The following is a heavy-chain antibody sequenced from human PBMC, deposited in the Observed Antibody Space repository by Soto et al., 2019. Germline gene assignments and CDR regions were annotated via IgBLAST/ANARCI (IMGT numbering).Heavy chain of an antibody. Sequence: QVQLVQSGAEVKKPGASVKVSCKASGFTFTTYAMHWVRQAPGQRLEWMGWINAGNSNTKYSQKFQGRVTITRDTXASTAYMELSSLRSEDTAVYYCARGFDILTGYLDYWGQGTLVTVSS. V-gene: IGHV1-3*01. CDR3: ARGFDILTGYLDY. J-gene: IGHJ4*02. CDR2: INAGNSNT. D-gene: IGHD3-9*01. CDR1: GFTFTTYA.